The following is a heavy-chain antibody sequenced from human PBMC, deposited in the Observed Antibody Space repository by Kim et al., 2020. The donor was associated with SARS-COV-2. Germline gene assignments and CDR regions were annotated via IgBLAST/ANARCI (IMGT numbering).Heavy chain of an antibody. CDR3: ARWFGELLYRYYYGMDV. J-gene: IGHJ6*02. D-gene: IGHD3-10*01. Sequence: ASVKVSCKASGYTFTSYDINWVRQATGQGLEWMGWMNPNSGNTGYAQKFQGRVTMTRNTSISTAYMELSSLRSEDTAVYYCARWFGELLYRYYYGMDVWGQGTTVTVSS. V-gene: IGHV1-8*01. CDR2: MNPNSGNT. CDR1: GYTFTSYD.